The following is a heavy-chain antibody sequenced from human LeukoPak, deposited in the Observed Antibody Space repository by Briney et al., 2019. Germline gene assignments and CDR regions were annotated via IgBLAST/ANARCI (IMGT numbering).Heavy chain of an antibody. Sequence: GGSLRLSCAASGFTFSSYAMSWVRQAPGKGLEWVSAISGSGGSTYYADSVKGRFTISRDNSKNTLYLQMNSLRAEDTAVYYCAKGAYDNGDYVDRENDYWGQGTLVTVSS. D-gene: IGHD4-17*01. CDR2: ISGSGGST. V-gene: IGHV3-23*01. CDR3: AKGAYDNGDYVDRENDY. CDR1: GFTFSSYA. J-gene: IGHJ4*02.